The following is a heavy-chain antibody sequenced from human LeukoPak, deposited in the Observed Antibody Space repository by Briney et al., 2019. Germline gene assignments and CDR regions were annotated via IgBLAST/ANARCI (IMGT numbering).Heavy chain of an antibody. CDR2: IKQDGSEK. CDR1: GFTFSSYW. V-gene: IGHV3-7*01. CDR3: ARDGSVVAAPGDY. J-gene: IGHJ4*02. D-gene: IGHD2-15*01. Sequence: GGSLRLSCAASGFTFSSYWMSWVRQAPGKGLERVANIKQDGSEKYYVDSVKGRFTISRDNAKNSLYLQMNSLRAEDTAVYYCARDGSVVAAPGDYWGQGTLVTVSS.